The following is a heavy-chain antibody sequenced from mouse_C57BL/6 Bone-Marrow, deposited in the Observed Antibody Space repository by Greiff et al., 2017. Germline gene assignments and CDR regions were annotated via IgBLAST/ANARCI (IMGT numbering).Heavy chain of an antibody. CDR3: ARGGVVALYWYFDV. CDR2: IDPSDSYT. Sequence: VQLQQPGAELVMPGASVKLSCKASGYTFTSYWMHWVKQRPGQGLEWIGEIDPSDSYTNYNQKFKGKSTLTVDKSSSTAYMQLSSLTSEDSAVYYGARGGVVALYWYFDVWGTGTTVTVSS. J-gene: IGHJ1*03. D-gene: IGHD1-1*01. V-gene: IGHV1-69*01. CDR1: GYTFTSYW.